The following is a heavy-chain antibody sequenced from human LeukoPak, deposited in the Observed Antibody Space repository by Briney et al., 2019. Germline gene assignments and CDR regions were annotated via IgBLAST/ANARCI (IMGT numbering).Heavy chain of an antibody. Sequence: AASVKVSCKASGGTFSSYAISWVRQAPGQGLEWMGGIIPIFGTANYAQKFQGRVTITADESTSTAYMELSSLRSEDTAVYYCARGPHFGDPEGISDYWGQGTLVTVSS. CDR1: GGTFSSYA. V-gene: IGHV1-69*13. CDR2: IIPIFGTA. D-gene: IGHD3-10*01. J-gene: IGHJ4*02. CDR3: ARGPHFGDPEGISDY.